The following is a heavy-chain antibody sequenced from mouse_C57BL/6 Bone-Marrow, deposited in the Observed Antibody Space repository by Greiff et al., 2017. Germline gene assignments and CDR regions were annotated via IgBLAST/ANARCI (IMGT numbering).Heavy chain of an antibody. CDR2: IYPRSGNT. D-gene: IGHD1-1*01. J-gene: IGHJ3*01. CDR3: ARSGNYGPFAY. CDR1: GYTFTSYG. Sequence: QVQLQQSGAELARPGASVKLSCKASGYTFTSYGISWVKQRTGQGLEWIGEIYPRSGNTYYNEKFKGKATLTADKSSSTAYMELRSLTSEDAAVYFCARSGNYGPFAYWGQGTLVTVSA. V-gene: IGHV1-81*01.